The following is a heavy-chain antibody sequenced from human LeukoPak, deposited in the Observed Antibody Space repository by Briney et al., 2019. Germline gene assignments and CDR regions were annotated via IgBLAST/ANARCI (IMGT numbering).Heavy chain of an antibody. CDR1: GFTFNNYA. D-gene: IGHD2-2*01. Sequence: GSLRLSCAASGFTFNNYAMTWVRQAPGKGLEWVSSFSGSGGSTYYADSVKGRFTISRDNAKNTLYLQMNSLRAEDTAVYYCARRRYCSSTSCHDAFDIWGQGTMVTVSS. CDR2: FSGSGGST. J-gene: IGHJ3*02. V-gene: IGHV3-23*01. CDR3: ARRRYCSSTSCHDAFDI.